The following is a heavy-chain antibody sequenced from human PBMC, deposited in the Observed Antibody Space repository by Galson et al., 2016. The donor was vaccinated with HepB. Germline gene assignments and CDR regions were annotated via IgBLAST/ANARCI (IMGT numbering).Heavy chain of an antibody. Sequence: SVKVSCKASGYTFTSHAMHWVRQAPGQRLEWMGWINAGKGKTNYLQQLQGRVSITSDTSASTAYMELSSLRSEDTAISYCAREMGGDGTTVDYWGQGTLVTVSS. D-gene: IGHD1-14*01. CDR2: INAGKGKT. J-gene: IGHJ4*02. CDR1: GYTFTSHA. V-gene: IGHV1-3*01. CDR3: AREMGGDGTTVDY.